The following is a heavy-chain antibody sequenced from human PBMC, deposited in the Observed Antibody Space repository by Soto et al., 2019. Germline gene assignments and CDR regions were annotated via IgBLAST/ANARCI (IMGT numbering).Heavy chain of an antibody. D-gene: IGHD1-1*01. J-gene: IGHJ4*02. CDR2: VYYSGST. CDR1: GGSINSYY. V-gene: IGHV4-59*01. Sequence: SETLSLTCTVSGGSINSYYWSWIRQPPGKGLEWIGYVYYSGSTNYNPSLKSRVTISVDRSKNQFSLKVKSVTAAGTAMYYCARGKEMATTPFDSWGQGTLVTVSS. CDR3: ARGKEMATTPFDS.